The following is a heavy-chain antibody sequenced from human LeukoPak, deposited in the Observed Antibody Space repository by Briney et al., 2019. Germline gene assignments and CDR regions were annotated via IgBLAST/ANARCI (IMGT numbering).Heavy chain of an antibody. CDR3: ARWTTIAAVYYYYYGMDV. CDR1: GFTFSSYG. V-gene: IGHV3-30*03. D-gene: IGHD6-13*01. J-gene: IGHJ6*02. CDR2: ISCDGSNK. Sequence: GGSLRLSCAASGFTFSSYGMHWVRQAPGKGLEWVAVISCDGSNKYYADSVKGRFTISRDNSKNTLYLQMNSLRAEDTAVYYCARWTTIAAVYYYYYGMDVWGQGTTVTVSS.